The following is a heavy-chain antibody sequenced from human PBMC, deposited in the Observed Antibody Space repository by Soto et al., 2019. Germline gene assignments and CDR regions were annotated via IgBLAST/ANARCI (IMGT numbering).Heavy chain of an antibody. CDR2: IKDQADGGTT. V-gene: IGHV3-15*01. Sequence: EVQLVESGGNLVKPGGSLRLSCAASGFTVTHAWMSWVRQSPGKGLEWVGRIKDQADGGTTDFAAPVKGRFTISRDDSENTLYLHMGSMNTEDAAVYYCTIWTFGVVSYWGQGTLVTVSS. J-gene: IGHJ4*02. CDR3: TIWTFGVVSY. CDR1: GFTVTHAW. D-gene: IGHD3-3*01.